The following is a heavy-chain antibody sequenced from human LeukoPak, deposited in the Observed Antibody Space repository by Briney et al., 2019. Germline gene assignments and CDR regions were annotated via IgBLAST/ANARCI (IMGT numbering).Heavy chain of an antibody. Sequence: GGSLRLSCAASGFTVSSYAMSWVRQAPGKGLEWVSAISGSGGSPYYADSAKGRFTISRDNAKNSQYLQMNSLRVEDTALYYCARAQTYGDSRLLLDFWGQGTLVTVSS. D-gene: IGHD4-17*01. CDR1: GFTVSSYA. V-gene: IGHV3-23*01. CDR2: ISGSGGSP. CDR3: ARAQTYGDSRLLLDF. J-gene: IGHJ4*02.